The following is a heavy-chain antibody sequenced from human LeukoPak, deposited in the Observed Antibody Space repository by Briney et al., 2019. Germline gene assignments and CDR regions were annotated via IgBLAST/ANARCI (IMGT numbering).Heavy chain of an antibody. CDR2: IYYSGTT. Sequence: SETLSLTCTVSGGSITSRSYYWGWIRQPPGKGLQWIRSIYYSGTTYYNPSLKSRVTISVDTSKNQFSLKLSSVTAADTAVYYCAREYAGDYDRGWVYFDYWGQGTLVTVSS. CDR1: GGSITSRSYY. V-gene: IGHV4-39*07. D-gene: IGHD4-17*01. CDR3: AREYAGDYDRGWVYFDY. J-gene: IGHJ4*02.